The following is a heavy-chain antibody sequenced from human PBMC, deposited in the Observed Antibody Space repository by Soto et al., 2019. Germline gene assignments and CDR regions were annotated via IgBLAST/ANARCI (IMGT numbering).Heavy chain of an antibody. CDR2: IRSKAYGGTA. CDR3: TRVRSKCSSTSCYQGERGVY. D-gene: IGHD2-2*01. J-gene: IGHJ4*02. Sequence: EVQLVESGGGLVQPGRSLRLSCTASGFTFGDYAMSWFRQAPGKGLEWVGCIRSKAYGGTAEYAPSVKGRFTISSDESKSIAYLQMNSLKTEDTAVYYCTRVRSKCSSTSCYQGERGVYWGQGTLVTVSS. CDR1: GFTFGDYA. V-gene: IGHV3-49*03.